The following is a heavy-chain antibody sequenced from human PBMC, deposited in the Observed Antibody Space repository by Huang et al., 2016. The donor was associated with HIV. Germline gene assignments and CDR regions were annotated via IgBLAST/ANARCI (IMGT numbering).Heavy chain of an antibody. J-gene: IGHJ5*02. CDR2: INPIVGTA. Sequence: QVLLVQSGAEVRKPGSSVKVSCTAFGGTFSSYAISWVRQAPGQGLEWMGGINPIVGTANYTQKVQGRVTITVDESTNTGYMELTRLTSEDTAVYYCARTAYSYGFRQGYNWFDPWGQGTPVTVSS. CDR1: GGTFSSYA. D-gene: IGHD5-18*01. CDR3: ARTAYSYGFRQGYNWFDP. V-gene: IGHV1-69*13.